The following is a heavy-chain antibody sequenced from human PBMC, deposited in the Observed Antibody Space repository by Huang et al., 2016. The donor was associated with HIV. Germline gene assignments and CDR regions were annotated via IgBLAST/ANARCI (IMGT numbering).Heavy chain of an antibody. V-gene: IGHV1-46*03. Sequence: QVQLVQSGAEVKKPGASVTISCKASGFSILIYYIHWVRQAPGQGLEWRGIVNPSGGGADYEKKFKGRVTMTRDTSTRTLYMELSSLRSEDTAVYYCAREGITPSGTEVSGFDFWGQGTPVSVSS. J-gene: IGHJ5*01. CDR3: AREGITPSGTEVSGFDF. CDR1: GFSILIYY. CDR2: VNPSGGGA. D-gene: IGHD6-13*01.